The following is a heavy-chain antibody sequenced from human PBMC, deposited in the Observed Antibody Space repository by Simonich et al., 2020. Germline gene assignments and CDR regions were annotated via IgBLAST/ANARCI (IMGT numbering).Heavy chain of an antibody. CDR2: IYHGGST. Sequence: QVQLQESGPGLVKPSETLSLTCAVSGYSISSGYYWGWIRQPPGKGLEWIGRIYHGGSTYNNPCLKRRVTISVDTSKNQFSLKLSSVTAADTAVYYCARVGYSNYYYYGMDVWGQGTTVTVSS. D-gene: IGHD6-13*01. J-gene: IGHJ6*02. CDR3: ARVGYSNYYYYGMDV. V-gene: IGHV4-38-2*01. CDR1: GYSISSGYY.